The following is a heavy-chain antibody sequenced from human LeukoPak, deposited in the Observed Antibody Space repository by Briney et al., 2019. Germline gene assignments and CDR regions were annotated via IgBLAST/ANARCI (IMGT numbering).Heavy chain of an antibody. Sequence: PSETLSLTCIVSGGSISSYFWTWIRQPAGKGLEWIGRMYPSGSTNYNPSLKSRVTMSLDTSRSQFSLELSSVTAADTAVYYCARDYSKGYGFDYWGQGTLVTVSS. J-gene: IGHJ4*02. D-gene: IGHD5-18*01. CDR3: ARDYSKGYGFDY. V-gene: IGHV4-4*07. CDR2: MYPSGST. CDR1: GGSISSYF.